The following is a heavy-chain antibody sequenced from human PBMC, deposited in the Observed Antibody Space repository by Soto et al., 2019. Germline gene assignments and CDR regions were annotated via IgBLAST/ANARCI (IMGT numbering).Heavy chain of an antibody. V-gene: IGHV1-69*13. J-gene: IGHJ6*02. Sequence: SVKVSCKASRVAFSKFIVTRVRQAPGLGLEWVGGIIPIFGTANYAQKFQGRVTITADESTSTSYMEVNNLRSEDTAVYYCAKVRYSSPMGYYYGMDVWGQGTTVTVSS. CDR3: AKVRYSSPMGYYYGMDV. CDR2: IIPIFGTA. D-gene: IGHD6-19*01. CDR1: RVAFSKFI.